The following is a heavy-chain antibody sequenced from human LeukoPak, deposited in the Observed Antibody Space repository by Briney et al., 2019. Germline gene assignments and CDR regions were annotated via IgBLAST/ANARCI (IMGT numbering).Heavy chain of an antibody. CDR3: ARDATTELGTVYMDV. D-gene: IGHD4-17*01. J-gene: IGHJ6*03. CDR1: GFTFTTYW. CDR2: INQDGTEK. V-gene: IGHV3-7*01. Sequence: GGSLRLSCAASGFTFTTYWMAWVRQAPGKGLEWVASINQDGTEKYYVDSVKGRFTISRDNAKNSLYLQMSSLRVEDTAVYYCARDATTELGTVYMDVWGKGTTVTISS.